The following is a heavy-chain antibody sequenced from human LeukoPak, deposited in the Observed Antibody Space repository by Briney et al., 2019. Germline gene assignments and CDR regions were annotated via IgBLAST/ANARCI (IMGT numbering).Heavy chain of an antibody. V-gene: IGHV3-23*01. CDR1: GFTFSSYA. J-gene: IGHJ5*02. CDR2: ISGSGGST. CDR3: AKGDRRITIFGVVTNWFDP. D-gene: IGHD3-3*01. Sequence: GGSLRLSCAASGFTFSSYAMSWVRQAPGKGLEWVSAISGSGGSTYYADSVKGRFTISRDNSKNTLYLQTNSLRAEDTAVYYCAKGDRRITIFGVVTNWFDPWGQGTLVTVSS.